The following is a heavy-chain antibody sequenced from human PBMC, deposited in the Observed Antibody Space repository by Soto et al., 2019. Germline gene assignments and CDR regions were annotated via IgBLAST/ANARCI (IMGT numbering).Heavy chain of an antibody. CDR3: ARDRVLCGDFSPKPYYFDY. J-gene: IGHJ4*02. V-gene: IGHV1-18*01. D-gene: IGHD3-10*02. CDR1: DNTFIRYG. Sequence: QVQLVQSGGEVKKPGASVRVSCKAPDNTFIRYGISWVRQAPGQGLEWMGWISPNNGNINYAQKFQGRVNMTTEKSTRTAYRELGSLISDKPAVYYWARDRVLCGDFSPKPYYFDYWGQGNRVAGSS. CDR2: ISPNNGNI.